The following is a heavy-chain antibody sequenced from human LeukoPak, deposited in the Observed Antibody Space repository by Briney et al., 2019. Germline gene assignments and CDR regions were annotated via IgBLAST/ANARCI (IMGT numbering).Heavy chain of an antibody. D-gene: IGHD3-22*01. V-gene: IGHV3-15*01. J-gene: IGHJ6*03. CDR1: GFTFSNAW. CDR2: IKSKTDGGTT. Sequence: GGSLRLSCAASGFTFSNAWMSWVRQAPGKGLEWVGRIKSKTDGGTTDYAAPVKGRFTISRDDSKNTLYLQMNSLKTEDTAVYYCTTGDYYDSSGYYWGYYYYYYMDVWGKGTTVTVSS. CDR3: TTGDYYDSSGYYWGYYYYYYMDV.